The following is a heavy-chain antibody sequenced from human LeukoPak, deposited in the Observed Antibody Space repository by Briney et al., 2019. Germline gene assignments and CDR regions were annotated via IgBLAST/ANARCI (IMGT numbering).Heavy chain of an antibody. V-gene: IGHV3-30*02. J-gene: IGHJ4*02. CDR3: SKGAPNVPDY. CDR2: IRYDGTNL. CDR1: VFTFNNYG. Sequence: GWALTLSCVPSVFTFNNYGMHWVRQAPGKGLERVSFIRYDGTNLYYINPVTGQFTISRDNSRSTLYLQINSLKTEDTAMYYCSKGAPNVPDYWGQGTLVTVSS.